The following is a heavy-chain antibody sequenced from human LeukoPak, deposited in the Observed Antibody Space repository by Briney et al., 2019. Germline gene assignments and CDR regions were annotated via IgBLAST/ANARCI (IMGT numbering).Heavy chain of an antibody. CDR3: ARDVPYQLLYWFDP. D-gene: IGHD2-2*01. CDR1: GGSISSYY. J-gene: IGHJ5*02. V-gene: IGHV4-4*07. CDR2: IYTSGST. Sequence: PSETLSLTCTVSGGSISSYYWSWIRQPAGKGLEWIGRIYTSGSTNYNPSLKSRVTMSVDTSKNQFSLKLSSVTAADTAVYYCARDVPYQLLYWFDPWGQGTLVTVSS.